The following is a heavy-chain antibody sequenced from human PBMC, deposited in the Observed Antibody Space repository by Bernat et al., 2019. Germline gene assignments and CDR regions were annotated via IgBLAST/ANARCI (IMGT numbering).Heavy chain of an antibody. V-gene: IGHV3-30*18. CDR2: ISYDGSDK. J-gene: IGHJ4*02. CDR3: AKSPGSGWYFDY. CDR1: GFMFSSYG. D-gene: IGHD6-19*01. Sequence: QVQLVESGGGVVQPGRSLRLSCAASGFMFSSYGMHWVRQAPGKGLEWVATISYDGSDKHYADSVQGRVTVSRDNSKNTLYLQMNSLRAEDTAVYYCAKSPGSGWYFDYWGRGTLVTVSS.